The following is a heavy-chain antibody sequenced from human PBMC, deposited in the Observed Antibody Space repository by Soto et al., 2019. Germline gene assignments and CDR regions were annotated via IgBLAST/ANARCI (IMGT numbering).Heavy chain of an antibody. J-gene: IGHJ4*02. V-gene: IGHV4-39*01. CDR3: ASTAAGPYCSGGSCYNGFDY. Sequence: SETLSLTCTVSGGSISSSSCYWGWIRQPPGKGLEWIGSIYYSGSTYYNPSLKSRVTISVDTSKNQFSLKLSSVTAADTAVYYCASTAAGPYCSGGSCYNGFDYWGQGTLVTVSS. CDR2: IYYSGST. CDR1: GGSISSSSCY. D-gene: IGHD2-15*01.